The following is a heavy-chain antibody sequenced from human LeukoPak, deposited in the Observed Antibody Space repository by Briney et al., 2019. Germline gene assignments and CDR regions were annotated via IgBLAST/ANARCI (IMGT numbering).Heavy chain of an antibody. D-gene: IGHD2-21*01. Sequence: GGSLRLSCAASGFSFSSYAMHWVRQAPGKGLEWVAGISWNSGSIGYADSVKGRFTISRDNAKNSLFLHMNSLRVEDTALYFCARDRVVVSTTTPAYWYFDIWGRGTLVTVSS. CDR3: ARDRVVVSTTTPAYWYFDI. CDR1: GFSFSSYA. CDR2: ISWNSGSI. V-gene: IGHV3-9*01. J-gene: IGHJ2*01.